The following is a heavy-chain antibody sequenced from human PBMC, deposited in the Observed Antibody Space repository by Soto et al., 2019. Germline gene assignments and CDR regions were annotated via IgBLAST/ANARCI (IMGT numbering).Heavy chain of an antibody. D-gene: IGHD3-3*01. V-gene: IGHV1-8*01. CDR1: GYTFTIYD. Sequence: ASVKVSCKASGYTFTIYDSNGVLRASVQWRDGMGWMNPNSGNTGYAQKFQGRVTMTRNTSISTAYMELSSLRSEDTAVYYCARFYDFWSGPTGYGMDVWGQGTTVTVSS. J-gene: IGHJ6*02. CDR3: ARFYDFWSGPTGYGMDV. CDR2: MNPNSGNT.